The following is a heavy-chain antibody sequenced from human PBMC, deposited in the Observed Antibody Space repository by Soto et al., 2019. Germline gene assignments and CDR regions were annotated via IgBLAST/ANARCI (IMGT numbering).Heavy chain of an antibody. CDR2: VNPISGDT. CDR3: AREEGLRITMDRGRWFDP. J-gene: IGHJ5*02. V-gene: IGHV1-2*02. Sequence: QIQLVQCGAEVKKPGASVKVSCRASGYTFTGYYLHWVRQAPGQGLEWMGWVNPISGDTNYAQKFQDRVIMTRDRSITTVHMELSRLRSDDTAVYYCAREEGLRITMDRGRWFDPWGQGTLVTVSS. D-gene: IGHD3-10*01. CDR1: GYTFTGYY.